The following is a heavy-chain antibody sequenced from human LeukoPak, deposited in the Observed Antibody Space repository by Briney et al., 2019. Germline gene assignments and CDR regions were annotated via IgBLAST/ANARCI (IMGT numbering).Heavy chain of an antibody. V-gene: IGHV1-18*01. Sequence: ASVKVSCEASGYTFTSYGISWVRQAPGQGLEWMGWISAYNGNTNYAQKLQGRVTMTTDTSTSTAYMELRSLRSDDTAVYYCARDQGYSSGWYKDYYYGMDVWGQGTTVTVSS. CDR3: ARDQGYSSGWYKDYYYGMDV. D-gene: IGHD6-19*01. CDR2: ISAYNGNT. J-gene: IGHJ6*02. CDR1: GYTFTSYG.